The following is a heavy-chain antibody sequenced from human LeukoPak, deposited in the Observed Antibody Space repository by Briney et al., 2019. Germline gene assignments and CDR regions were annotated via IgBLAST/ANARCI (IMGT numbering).Heavy chain of an antibody. J-gene: IGHJ4*02. D-gene: IGHD6-19*01. CDR2: IYSGVTT. CDR1: GFIVSSNY. Sequence: GGSLRLSCAASGFIVSSNYMSWVRQAPGKGLEWVSVIYSGVTTYYADSVKGRFTISRDNSKNTLYLLMNSLRAEDTAVYYCARDSDSSGWSFDYWGQGTLVTVSS. V-gene: IGHV3-53*01. CDR3: ARDSDSSGWSFDY.